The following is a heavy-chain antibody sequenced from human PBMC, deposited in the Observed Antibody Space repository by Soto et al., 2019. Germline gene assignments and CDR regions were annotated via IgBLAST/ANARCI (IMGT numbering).Heavy chain of an antibody. Sequence: GASVKVSCKASGYTFTSYGISWVRQAPGQGLEWMGWISAYNGNTNYAQKLQGRVTMTTDTSTSTAYMELRSLRSDDTAVYYCARDTVVITMVRGPSERYYYGMDVWGQGTTVTVSS. J-gene: IGHJ6*02. CDR2: ISAYNGNT. V-gene: IGHV1-18*01. CDR3: ARDTVVITMVRGPSERYYYGMDV. D-gene: IGHD3-10*01. CDR1: GYTFTSYG.